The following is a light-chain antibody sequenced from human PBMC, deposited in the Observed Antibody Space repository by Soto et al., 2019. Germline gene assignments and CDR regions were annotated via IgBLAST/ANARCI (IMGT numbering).Light chain of an antibody. CDR3: AAWDGSLNGYV. J-gene: IGLJ1*01. Sequence: QSVLTQPPSASGTPGQSVTISCSGSNSNIGSNAVNWYQQFPGAAPTLLIYSTNERPPGVPDRFSGSKSGTSASLAISGLQSEDEADYHCAAWDGSLNGYVFGSGTKVTVL. CDR1: NSNIGSNA. CDR2: STN. V-gene: IGLV1-44*01.